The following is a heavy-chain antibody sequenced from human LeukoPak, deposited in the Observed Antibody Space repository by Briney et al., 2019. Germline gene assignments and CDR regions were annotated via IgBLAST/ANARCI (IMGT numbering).Heavy chain of an antibody. CDR1: GGSIGSSSYY. V-gene: IGHV4-39*01. CDR2: IYYSGST. J-gene: IGHJ4*02. CDR3: ARHKSTVTDTDY. Sequence: SATLSLTCTVSGGSIGSSSYYWGWIRQPPGKGLEWIGSIYYSGSTYYNPSLKSRVTISVDTSKNQFSLKLSSVTAADTAVYYCARHKSTVTDTDYWGQGTLVTVSS. D-gene: IGHD4-17*01.